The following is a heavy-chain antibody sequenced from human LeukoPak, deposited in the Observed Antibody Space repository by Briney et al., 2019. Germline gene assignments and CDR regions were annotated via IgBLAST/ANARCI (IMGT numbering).Heavy chain of an antibody. CDR1: GYTFTNYW. J-gene: IGHJ5*02. CDR3: VRSHYFGSGNYYWMFDP. Sequence: ESLEISCKGSGYTFTNYWIGWVRQMPGKGLEWMGIIYPANSDTRYSPSFQGQVTISADKSTSTAYLQWSSLKASDTAMYFCVRSHYFGSGNYYWMFDPWGQGTLVTVAS. CDR2: IYPANSDT. V-gene: IGHV5-51*01. D-gene: IGHD3-10*01.